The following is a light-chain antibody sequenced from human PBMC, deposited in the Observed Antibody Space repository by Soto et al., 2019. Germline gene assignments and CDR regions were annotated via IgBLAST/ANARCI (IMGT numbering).Light chain of an antibody. J-gene: IGLJ1*01. CDR1: ASTIGRNY. Sequence: QSVLPQSPSASGTPGQTVTISCSGSASTIGRNYVYWYQQLPGTAPKLLIYRNSQRPSGVPDRFSGSKSGTSASLAISGLRSEDEADYYCAAWDDNLSGLYVFGAGTKVT. V-gene: IGLV1-47*01. CDR3: AAWDDNLSGLYV. CDR2: RNS.